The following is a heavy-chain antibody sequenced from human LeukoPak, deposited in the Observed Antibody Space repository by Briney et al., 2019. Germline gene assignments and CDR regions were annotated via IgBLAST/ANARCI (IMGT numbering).Heavy chain of an antibody. D-gene: IGHD4-23*01. J-gene: IGHJ3*02. CDR2: IYYSGST. V-gene: IGHV4-59*01. CDR3: AAERVTTVVKVDAFDI. CDR1: GGSISSYY. Sequence: SETLSLTCTVSGGSISSYYWSWIRQPPGKGLEWIGYIYYSGSTNYNPSLKSRVTISVDTSKNQFSLKLSSVTAADTAVYYCAAERVTTVVKVDAFDIWGQGTMVTVSS.